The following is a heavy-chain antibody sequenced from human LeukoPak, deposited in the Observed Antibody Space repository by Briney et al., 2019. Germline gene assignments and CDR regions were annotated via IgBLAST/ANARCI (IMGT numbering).Heavy chain of an antibody. Sequence: GGSLRLSCAASGFTFSSYAMHWVRQAPGKGLEWVAVISYDGSNKYYADSVKGRFTISRDNSKNTLYPQMNSLRAEDTAVYYCARVGPTIDYWGQGTLVTVSS. J-gene: IGHJ4*02. CDR1: GFTFSSYA. V-gene: IGHV3-30*04. CDR2: ISYDGSNK. CDR3: ARVGPTIDY.